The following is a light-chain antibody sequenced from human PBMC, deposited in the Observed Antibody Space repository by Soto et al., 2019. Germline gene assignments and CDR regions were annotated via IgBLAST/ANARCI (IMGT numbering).Light chain of an antibody. CDR1: SGDVGGYNY. Sequence: QSVLTQPPSASGSPGQSVTISCTGTSGDVGGYNYVSWYQQHPGKAPKLMIYEVSKRPSGVPDRFSGSKSGNTASLTVSGLQAEDEADYYCTSYAGSNNFFYVFGTGTKVTVL. CDR3: TSYAGSNNFFYV. J-gene: IGLJ1*01. CDR2: EVS. V-gene: IGLV2-8*01.